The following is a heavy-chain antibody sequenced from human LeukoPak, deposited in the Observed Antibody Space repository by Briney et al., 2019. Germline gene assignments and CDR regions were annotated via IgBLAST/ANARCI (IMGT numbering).Heavy chain of an antibody. D-gene: IGHD2-2*01. Sequence: SETLSLTCSVSGGSTNSYYWSWIRQSDGKGLEWIGRIYSSGSTVYNPSLHSRLTMSIDTSKNQFSLTLKSVTATDTAVYYCARVKASSTSWTFDQWGQGALVTVSS. V-gene: IGHV4-4*07. J-gene: IGHJ4*02. CDR3: ARVKASSTSWTFDQ. CDR1: GGSTNSYY. CDR2: IYSSGST.